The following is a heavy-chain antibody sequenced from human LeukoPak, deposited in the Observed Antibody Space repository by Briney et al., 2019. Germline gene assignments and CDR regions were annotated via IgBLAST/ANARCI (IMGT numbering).Heavy chain of an antibody. J-gene: IGHJ4*02. D-gene: IGHD3-22*01. CDR1: GFTFSSYA. Sequence: GGSLRLSCAASGFTFSSYAVSWVRQAPGKGLEWVSSITSSGAATYYADSVKGRFTISRDNSDNTLYLQMNSLRAEDTAVYYCAKDRPNYYGSNGHYYKLNGDCWGQGTLVTVSS. CDR2: ITSSGAAT. V-gene: IGHV3-23*01. CDR3: AKDRPNYYGSNGHYYKLNGDC.